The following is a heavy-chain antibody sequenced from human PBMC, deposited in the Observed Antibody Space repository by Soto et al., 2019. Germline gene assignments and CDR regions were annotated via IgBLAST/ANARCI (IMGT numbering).Heavy chain of an antibody. V-gene: IGHV3-20*01. Sequence: EVQLVESGGGVVRPGGSLRLSCAASGFTFDDYGMSWVRQAPGKGLEWVSVINWNGGSTGYADSVKGRFTISRDNAKNSLYLQMNSLRAEDTALYHCARDSSSEAFWYFDLWGRGTLVTVSS. J-gene: IGHJ2*01. CDR2: INWNGGST. D-gene: IGHD6-6*01. CDR3: ARDSSSEAFWYFDL. CDR1: GFTFDDYG.